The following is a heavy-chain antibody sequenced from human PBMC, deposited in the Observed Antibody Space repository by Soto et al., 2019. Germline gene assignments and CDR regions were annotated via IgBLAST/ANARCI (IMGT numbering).Heavy chain of an antibody. CDR1: GGSINSNDW. Sequence: HVQLQESGPGLVKPSGTLSLTCAVSGGSINSNDWWTWVRQPPGKGLEWIGEMHYSGSTNYNPSPKSRVPISLDRSKIQFSLNLSSVTAADTAVYYCASLGRGGHIWGQGTMVTVSS. D-gene: IGHD7-27*01. V-gene: IGHV4-4*02. J-gene: IGHJ3*02. CDR3: ASLGRGGHI. CDR2: MHYSGST.